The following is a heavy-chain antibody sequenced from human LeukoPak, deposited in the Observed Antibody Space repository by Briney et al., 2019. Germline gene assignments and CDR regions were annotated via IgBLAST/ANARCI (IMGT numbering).Heavy chain of an antibody. D-gene: IGHD6-13*01. CDR3: ARVIGSGIAAAGFFDY. V-gene: IGHV3-7*01. Sequence: PGESLRLSCAASGFTFSSYWMSWVRQAPGKGLEWVANIKQDGSEKYYVDSVKGRFTISRDNAKNSLYLQMNSLRAEDTAVYYCARVIGSGIAAAGFFDYWGQGTLVTVSS. CDR1: GFTFSSYW. CDR2: IKQDGSEK. J-gene: IGHJ4*02.